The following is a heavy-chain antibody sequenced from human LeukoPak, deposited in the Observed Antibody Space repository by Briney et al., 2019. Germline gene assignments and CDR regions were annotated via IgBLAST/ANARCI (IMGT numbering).Heavy chain of an antibody. CDR1: GGSFSGYY. CDR3: ARAQYSSSWIDY. V-gene: IGHV4-34*01. J-gene: IGHJ4*02. D-gene: IGHD6-13*01. Sequence: SETLSLTYAVYGGSFSGYYWSWIRQPPGKGLEWIGEINHSGSTNYNPSLKSRVTISVDTSKNQFSLKLSSVTAADTAVYYCARAQYSSSWIDYWGQGTLVTVSS. CDR2: INHSGST.